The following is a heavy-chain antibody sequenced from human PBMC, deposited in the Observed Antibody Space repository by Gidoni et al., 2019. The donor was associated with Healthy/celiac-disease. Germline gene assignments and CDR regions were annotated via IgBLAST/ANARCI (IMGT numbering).Heavy chain of an antibody. D-gene: IGHD6-19*01. CDR2: ISYDGSNK. CDR3: ASYARFIAVAGSFGY. CDR1: GFTFVSYG. V-gene: IGHV3-30*03. Sequence: QVQLVESGGGGVQPGRSLSLSCSASGFTFVSYGMHWVRQAPGKGLEWVAVISYDGSNKYYADSVKGRFTISRDNSKNTLYLQMNSLRAEDTAVYYCASYARFIAVAGSFGYWGQGTLVTVSS. J-gene: IGHJ4*02.